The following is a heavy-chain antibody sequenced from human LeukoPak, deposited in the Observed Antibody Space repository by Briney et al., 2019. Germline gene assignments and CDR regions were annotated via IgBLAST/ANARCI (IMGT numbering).Heavy chain of an antibody. CDR3: AKGSLIFDY. Sequence: SCKASGYSFADYYMHWVRQAPGKGLEWVAFIRYDGSNKYYADSVKGRFTISRDNSKNTLYLQMNSLRAEDTAVYYCAKGSLIFDYWGQGTLVTVSS. V-gene: IGHV3-30*02. CDR1: GYSFADYY. J-gene: IGHJ4*02. CDR2: IRYDGSNK.